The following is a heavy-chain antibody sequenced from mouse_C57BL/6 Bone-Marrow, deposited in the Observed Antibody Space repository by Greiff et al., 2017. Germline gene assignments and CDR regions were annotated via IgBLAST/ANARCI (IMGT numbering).Heavy chain of an antibody. J-gene: IGHJ2*01. CDR2: INPSSGYT. CDR3: ARRLTGTRGDY. CDR1: GYTFTSYT. D-gene: IGHD4-1*01. Sequence: QVQLQQSGAELARPGASVKMSCKASGYTFTSYTMHWVKQRPGQGLEWIGYINPSSGYTKYNQKFKDKATLTADKSSSAAYMQLSSLTAEDSAVYYCARRLTGTRGDYWGQGTTLTVSS. V-gene: IGHV1-4*01.